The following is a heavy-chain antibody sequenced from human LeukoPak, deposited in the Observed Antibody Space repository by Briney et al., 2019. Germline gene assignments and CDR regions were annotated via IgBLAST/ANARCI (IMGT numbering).Heavy chain of an antibody. V-gene: IGHV4-59*01. J-gene: IGHJ3*02. CDR2: IYYSGST. CDR3: ARAVVGATGGAFDI. Sequence: SETLSLTCTVSGGSLSSYYWSCIRQPPGKGLEWIGYIYYSGSTNYNPSLKSRVTISVDTSKNQFSLKLSSVTAADTAVYYCARAVVGATGGAFDIWGQGTMVTVSS. D-gene: IGHD1-26*01. CDR1: GGSLSSYY.